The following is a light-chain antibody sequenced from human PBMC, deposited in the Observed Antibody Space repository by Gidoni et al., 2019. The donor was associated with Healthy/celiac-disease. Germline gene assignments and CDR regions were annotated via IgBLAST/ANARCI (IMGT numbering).Light chain of an antibody. J-gene: IGKJ3*01. CDR3: QQSHSTPQIT. CDR2: AAT. CDR1: QSIRSN. V-gene: IGKV1-39*01. Sequence: QMPPSPSSLSASVGDRVTITCRASQSIRSNLNWYQQKPGKAPNLLIYAATSLRGGVSSRFSGSGSGTDFTLTISSLQPEDFATYYCQQSHSTPQITFGPGTKVDIK.